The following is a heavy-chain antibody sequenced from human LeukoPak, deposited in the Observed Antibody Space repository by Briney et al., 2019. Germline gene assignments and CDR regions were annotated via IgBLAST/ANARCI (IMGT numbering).Heavy chain of an antibody. CDR3: ARRRYSGSSQHFDY. D-gene: IGHD1-26*01. V-gene: IGHV3-30*02. CDR1: GFTFSSYG. Sequence: PGGSLRLSCAASGFTFSSYGMHWVRQAPGKGLEWVAFIRNDGGNKYYADSVKGQFTISRDNSKNTLYLQMNSLRAEDTAVYYCARRRYSGSSQHFDYWGQGTLVTVSS. CDR2: IRNDGGNK. J-gene: IGHJ4*02.